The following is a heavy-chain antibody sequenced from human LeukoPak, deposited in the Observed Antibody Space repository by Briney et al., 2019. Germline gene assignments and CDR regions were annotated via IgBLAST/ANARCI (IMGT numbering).Heavy chain of an antibody. CDR2: IYYSGST. Sequence: SETLSLTCTVSGGSISSSSYYWGWIRQPPGKGLEWIGSIYYSGSTYYNPSLKSRVTISVDTSKNQFSLKLTSVTAADTAVYYCARDERGDYEFDYWGRGTLVTVSS. J-gene: IGHJ4*02. V-gene: IGHV4-39*07. CDR3: ARDERGDYEFDY. CDR1: GGSISSSSYY. D-gene: IGHD4-17*01.